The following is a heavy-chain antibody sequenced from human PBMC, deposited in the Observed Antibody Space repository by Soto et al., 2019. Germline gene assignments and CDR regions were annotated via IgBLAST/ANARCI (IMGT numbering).Heavy chain of an antibody. J-gene: IGHJ6*02. D-gene: IGHD2-8*02. CDR2: INPNSGGT. Sequence: QVQLVQSGAEVKKPGASVKVSCKASGYTFTGYYMHWVRQAPGQGLEWMGWINPNSGGTNYGQNFQRRVTMTRDTSISTAYMELSWLRSDDTAVYYCASGWGRRTGLRMDVWGQGTTVTVSS. CDR3: ASGWGRRTGLRMDV. V-gene: IGHV1-2*02. CDR1: GYTFTGYY.